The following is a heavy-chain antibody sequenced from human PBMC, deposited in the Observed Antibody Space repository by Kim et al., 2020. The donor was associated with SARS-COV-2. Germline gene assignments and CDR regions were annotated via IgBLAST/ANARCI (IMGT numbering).Heavy chain of an antibody. V-gene: IGHV3-7*01. J-gene: IGHJ4*02. Sequence: GGSLRLSCVASGFTFSSSGMSWVRQAPGKGPEWVANIKKDGSAQYYVDSVRGRFTISRDNAKNSLYLQMNSLRAEDTAVYYCVRDDPGYVGYSYWAQGTL. D-gene: IGHD5-12*01. CDR1: GFTFSSSG. CDR2: IKKDGSAQ. CDR3: VRDDPGYVGYSY.